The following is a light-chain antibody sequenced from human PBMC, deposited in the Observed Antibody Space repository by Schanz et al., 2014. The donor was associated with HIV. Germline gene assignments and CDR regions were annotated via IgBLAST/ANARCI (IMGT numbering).Light chain of an antibody. V-gene: IGKV1-9*01. J-gene: IGKJ1*01. Sequence: DIQVTQSPSFLSASVGDRVTITCRASQAINDYLAWYQQKPGRAPNLLIYGASTLQSWVPSRFSGSGSGTEFTLTISRLQPDDFATYYCQQLNVFPPTFGQGTQVDI. CDR2: GAS. CDR1: QAINDY. CDR3: QQLNVFPPT.